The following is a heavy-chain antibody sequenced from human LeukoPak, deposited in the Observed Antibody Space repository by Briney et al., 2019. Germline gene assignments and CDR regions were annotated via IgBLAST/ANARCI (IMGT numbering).Heavy chain of an antibody. V-gene: IGHV4-34*01. Sequence: SETLSLTCAVYGGSFSGYYWSWIRQPPGKGLGWIGEINHSGSTNYNPSLKSRVTISVDTSKNQFSLKLSSVTAADTAVYYCARAGKGLGYCSGGSCYDWFDPWGQGTLVTVSS. CDR1: GGSFSGYY. J-gene: IGHJ5*02. CDR3: ARAGKGLGYCSGGSCYDWFDP. CDR2: INHSGST. D-gene: IGHD2-15*01.